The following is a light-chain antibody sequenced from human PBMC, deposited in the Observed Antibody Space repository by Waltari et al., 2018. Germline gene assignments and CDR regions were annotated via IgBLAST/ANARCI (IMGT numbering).Light chain of an antibody. CDR3: QQYNNWPPT. CDR2: GAS. CDR1: QSVSSN. V-gene: IGKV3-15*01. Sequence: EIVMTQSPATLSVSPGERATLSCRASQSVSSNLAWYQQKPGQAPRLLIYGASTRATGIPARVSGSGSGTKFTPTISSLPSEDFAVYYCQQYNNWPPTFGGGTKVEIK. J-gene: IGKJ4*01.